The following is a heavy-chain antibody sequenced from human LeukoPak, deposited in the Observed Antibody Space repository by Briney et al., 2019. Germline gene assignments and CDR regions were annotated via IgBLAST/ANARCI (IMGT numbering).Heavy chain of an antibody. Sequence: GESLKISCKGSGYSFTSYWIGWVRQMPVKGLEWMGIIYPGDSDTRYSPSFQGQVTISADKSISTAYLQWSSLKASDTAMYYCARVYDSSGYSNDAFDIWGQGTMVTVSS. D-gene: IGHD3-22*01. J-gene: IGHJ3*02. CDR3: ARVYDSSGYSNDAFDI. CDR2: IYPGDSDT. CDR1: GYSFTSYW. V-gene: IGHV5-51*01.